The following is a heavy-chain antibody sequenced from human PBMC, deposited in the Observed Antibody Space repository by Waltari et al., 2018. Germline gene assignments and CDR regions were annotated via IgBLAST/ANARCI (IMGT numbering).Heavy chain of an antibody. CDR1: GGTFSSYA. V-gene: IGHV1-69*09. CDR2: ISPTLGIA. CDR3: ARDQSIAARPGYYYGMDV. D-gene: IGHD6-6*01. J-gene: IGHJ6*02. Sequence: QVQLVQSGAEVKKPGSSVKVSCKASGGTFSSYAISWVRQAPGQGLEWMGRISPTLGIANYAQKVQGRVTITADKSTSTAYMELSSLRSEDTAVYYCARDQSIAARPGYYYGMDVWGQGTMVTVSS.